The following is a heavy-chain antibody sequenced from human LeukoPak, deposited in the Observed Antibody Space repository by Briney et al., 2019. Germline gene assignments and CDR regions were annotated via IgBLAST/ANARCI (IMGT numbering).Heavy chain of an antibody. D-gene: IGHD2-15*01. Sequence: PGGSLRLSCAASGFTFSSYTMNWVRQAPGKGLEWVSSISSSSSYIYYADSVIGRFTISRDNAKSSLYLQMNSLRAEDTAVYYCASLSGRTTYYYYYYMDVWGKGTTVTVSS. V-gene: IGHV3-21*04. J-gene: IGHJ6*03. CDR3: ASLSGRTTYYYYYYMDV. CDR1: GFTFSSYT. CDR2: ISSSSSYI.